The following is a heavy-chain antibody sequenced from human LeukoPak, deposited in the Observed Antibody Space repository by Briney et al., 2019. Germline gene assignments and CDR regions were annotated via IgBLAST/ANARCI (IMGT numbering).Heavy chain of an antibody. CDR2: IYYSGST. CDR1: GGCISSYY. V-gene: IGHV4-59*01. Sequence: SETLSLTCTVSGGCISSYYWSWIRQPPGKGLEWIGYIYYSGSTNYNPSLKSRVTISVDTSKNQFSLKLSSVTAADTAVYYCAWYKVAAAATALDYWGQGTLVTVSS. CDR3: AWYKVAAAATALDY. J-gene: IGHJ4*02. D-gene: IGHD6-13*01.